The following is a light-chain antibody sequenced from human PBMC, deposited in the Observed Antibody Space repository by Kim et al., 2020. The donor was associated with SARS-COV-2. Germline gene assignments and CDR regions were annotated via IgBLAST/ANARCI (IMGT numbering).Light chain of an antibody. CDR1: QSIGYF. V-gene: IGKV3-11*01. Sequence: EIVLTQSPATLSLSPGERATLSCRASQSIGYFLAWFQQKPGQAPRLLIYDASNRVTGIPARFSGSGSGTDFTLTISSLEPEDVALYYCQQRTNRLPYTFGQGTKLEIK. CDR2: DAS. CDR3: QQRTNRLPYT. J-gene: IGKJ2*01.